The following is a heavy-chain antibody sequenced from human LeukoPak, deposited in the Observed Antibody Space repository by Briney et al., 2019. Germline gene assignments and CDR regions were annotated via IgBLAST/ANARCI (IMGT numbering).Heavy chain of an antibody. J-gene: IGHJ4*02. CDR2: ISSSSSYI. CDR1: GFTFSDYY. D-gene: IGHD6-6*01. V-gene: IGHV3-11*06. Sequence: GGSLRLSCAASGFTFSDYYMSWIRQAPGKGLEWVSSISSSSSYIYYADSVKGRFTISRDNAKNSLYLQMNSLRAEDTAVYYCARGSSIAAPSSYWGQGTLVTVSS. CDR3: ARGSSIAAPSSY.